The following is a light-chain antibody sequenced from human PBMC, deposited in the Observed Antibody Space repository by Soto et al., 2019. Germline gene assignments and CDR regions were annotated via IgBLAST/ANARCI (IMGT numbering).Light chain of an antibody. CDR1: QDVSSN. J-gene: IGKJ3*01. CDR3: QQYGSSPLT. V-gene: IGKV3-15*01. CDR2: GAS. Sequence: EMVVTQSPATLSVSPGERATLSCRASQDVSSNLAWYQQKPGQAPSLLIYGASTRATGTPARFSGSGSGTEFTLTISSLQSEDYAVYYCQQYGSSPLTFGPGTKVDIK.